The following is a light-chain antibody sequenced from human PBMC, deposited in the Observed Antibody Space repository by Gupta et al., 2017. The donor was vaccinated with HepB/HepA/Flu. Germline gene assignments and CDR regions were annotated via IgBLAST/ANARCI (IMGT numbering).Light chain of an antibody. V-gene: IGKV3-15*01. CDR1: QSVSSN. CDR2: GAS. CDR3: QQGNNWPLT. Sequence: ERVMTQSPATLSVSPGEGATLSCRASQSVSSNLAWYQQKPGQPPRLLIYGASTRATGVPARFSGSGSGTEFTLTISSLQSEDFAIYYCQQGNNWPLTFGQGTKLEIK. J-gene: IGKJ2*01.